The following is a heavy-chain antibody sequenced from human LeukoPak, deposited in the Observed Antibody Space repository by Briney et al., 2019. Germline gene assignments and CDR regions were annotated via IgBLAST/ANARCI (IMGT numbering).Heavy chain of an antibody. D-gene: IGHD2-21*01. V-gene: IGHV1-2*02. Sequence: ASVKVSCKASGYTFTGYYMHWVRQAPGQGLEWMGWINPNSGGTNYAQKFQGRVTMTRDTSISTAYMELSRLRSDDTAVYYCARGGRRGGGRENWFDPWGQGTLVTVSS. CDR2: INPNSGGT. CDR3: ARGGRRGGGRENWFDP. J-gene: IGHJ5*02. CDR1: GYTFTGYY.